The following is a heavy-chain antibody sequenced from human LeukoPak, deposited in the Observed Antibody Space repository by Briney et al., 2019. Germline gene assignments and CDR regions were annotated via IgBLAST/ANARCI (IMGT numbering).Heavy chain of an antibody. V-gene: IGHV3-74*01. D-gene: IGHD3-22*01. CDR1: GFTFSNYW. J-gene: IGHJ4*02. Sequence: GGSLRLSCAASGFTFSNYWMHWVRHAPGKGLVWVSRINSDGINTSYADSVKGRFTISRDNAKNSLYLQMNSLRAEDTAVYYCARGEDYYDSSGSHYWGQGTLVTVSS. CDR2: INSDGINT. CDR3: ARGEDYYDSSGSHY.